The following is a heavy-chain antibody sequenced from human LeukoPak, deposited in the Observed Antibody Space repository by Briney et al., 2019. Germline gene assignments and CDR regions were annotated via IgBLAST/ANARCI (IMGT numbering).Heavy chain of an antibody. D-gene: IGHD4-17*01. CDR1: GFTFGSYG. V-gene: IGHV3-30*02. CDR2: IRSDGSNK. CDR3: ARVGATSYGDYDY. Sequence: GGSLRLSCAASGFTFGSYGMHWVRQAPGKGLEWVRFIRSDGSNKYYADSVKGRFTISRDNSKNTLYLQMNSLRAEDTAVYYCARVGATSYGDYDYWGQGTLVTVSS. J-gene: IGHJ4*02.